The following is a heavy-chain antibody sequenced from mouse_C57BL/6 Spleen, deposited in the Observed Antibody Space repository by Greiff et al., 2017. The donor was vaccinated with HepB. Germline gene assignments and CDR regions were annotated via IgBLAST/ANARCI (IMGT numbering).Heavy chain of an antibody. V-gene: IGHV1-59*01. D-gene: IGHD1-1*01. CDR1: GYTFTSYW. J-gene: IGHJ2*01. Sequence: QVQLQQPGAELVRPGTSVQLSCKASGYTFTSYWMHWVKQRPGQGLEWIGVIDPSDSYTNYNQKFKGKATWTVDTSSSTAYMQLSSLTSEDSAVYYCARGATVVADYFDYWGQVTTLTVSS. CDR3: ARGATVVADYFDY. CDR2: IDPSDSYT.